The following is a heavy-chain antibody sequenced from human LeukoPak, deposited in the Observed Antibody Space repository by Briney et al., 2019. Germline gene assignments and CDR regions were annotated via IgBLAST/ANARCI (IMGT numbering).Heavy chain of an antibody. CDR3: ARVSYATSGQNKTPFDY. CDR2: ISAYNGNT. Sequence: ASVKVSCKASGYTFTSYGISWVRQAPGQGLEWMGWISAYNGNTNYAQKLQGRVTMTTDTSTSTAYMELRSLRSDDTAVYYCARVSYATSGQNKTPFDYWGQGTLVTVSS. D-gene: IGHD3-22*01. J-gene: IGHJ4*02. CDR1: GYTFTSYG. V-gene: IGHV1-18*01.